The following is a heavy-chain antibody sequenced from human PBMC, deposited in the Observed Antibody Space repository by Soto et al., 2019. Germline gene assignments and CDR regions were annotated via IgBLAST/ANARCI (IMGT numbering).Heavy chain of an antibody. V-gene: IGHV5-10-1*01. CDR3: ARRGAAAGTGDYYYGMDV. Sequence: PGESLKISCKGSGYSFTSYWISWVRQMPGKGLAWMGRIDPSDSYTNYSPSFQGHVTISADKSISTAYLQWSSLKASDTAMYYCARRGAAAGTGDYYYGMDVWGQGTTVTVSS. D-gene: IGHD6-13*01. CDR1: GYSFTSYW. CDR2: IDPSDSYT. J-gene: IGHJ6*02.